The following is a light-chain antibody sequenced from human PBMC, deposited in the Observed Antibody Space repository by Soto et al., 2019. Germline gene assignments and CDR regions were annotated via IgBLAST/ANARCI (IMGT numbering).Light chain of an antibody. J-gene: IGKJ5*01. CDR1: QSISSY. CDR2: DAS. CDR3: QQRSNWPPIT. Sequence: EMVLTQSPATLSLSPGERATLSCRASQSISSYLAWYQQKPGQAPRLLIYDASNRATGIPARFSGSGSGTDFTLSISSLEPEDCAVYYCQQRSNWPPITFGQGTRLEIK. V-gene: IGKV3-11*01.